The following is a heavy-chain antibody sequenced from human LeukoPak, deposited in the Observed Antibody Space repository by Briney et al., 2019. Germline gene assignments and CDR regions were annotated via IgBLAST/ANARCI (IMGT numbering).Heavy chain of an antibody. CDR1: GGSISSSSYY. CDR2: IYYSGST. D-gene: IGHD3-9*01. CDR3: ARDLVLRYFD. V-gene: IGHV4-39*07. J-gene: IGHJ4*02. Sequence: PSETLSLTCTVSGGSISSSSYYWGWIRQPPGKGLEWIGSIYYSGSTYYNPSLKSRVTISVDTSKNQFSLKLSSVTAADTAVYYCARDLVLRYFDWGQGTLVTVSS.